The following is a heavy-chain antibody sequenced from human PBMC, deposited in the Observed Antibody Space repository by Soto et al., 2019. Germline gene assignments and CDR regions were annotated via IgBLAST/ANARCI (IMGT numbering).Heavy chain of an antibody. CDR2: ISAYNGNT. CDR1: GYTFTSYG. Sequence: GASVKVSCKASGYTFTSYGISWVRQAPGQELEWMGWISAYNGNTNYAQKLQGRVTMTTDTSTSTAYMELRSLRSDDTAVYYCARDLRGYCSGGSCHDAFDIWGQGTMVTVSS. V-gene: IGHV1-18*01. J-gene: IGHJ3*02. CDR3: ARDLRGYCSGGSCHDAFDI. D-gene: IGHD2-15*01.